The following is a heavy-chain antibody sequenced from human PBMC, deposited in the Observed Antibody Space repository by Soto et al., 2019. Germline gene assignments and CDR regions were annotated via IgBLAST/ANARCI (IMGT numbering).Heavy chain of an antibody. CDR2: INSDGSST. J-gene: IGHJ4*02. Sequence: EVQLVESGGGLVQPGGSLRLSCAASGFTFSSYWMHWVRQAPGKGLVWVSRINSDGSSTSYADSVKGRFTISRDNAKNTLYLQMNILRAEDTAVYYCARDLYDILTGYQRGDYWGQGTLVTVSS. D-gene: IGHD3-9*01. CDR3: ARDLYDILTGYQRGDY. V-gene: IGHV3-74*01. CDR1: GFTFSSYW.